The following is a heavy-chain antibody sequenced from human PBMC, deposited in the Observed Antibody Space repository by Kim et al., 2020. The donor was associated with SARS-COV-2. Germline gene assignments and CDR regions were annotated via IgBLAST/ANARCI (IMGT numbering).Heavy chain of an antibody. D-gene: IGHD6-13*01. V-gene: IGHV3-74*01. J-gene: IGHJ4*02. CDR3: AAGRSSWDFDY. CDR1: GFTFSSYW. CDR2: INSDGSST. Sequence: GGSLRLSCAASGFTFSSYWMHWVRQAPGKGLVWVSRINSDGSSTSYADSVKGRFTISRDNAKNTLYLQMNSLRAEDTAVYYCAAGRSSWDFDYWGQGTLVTVSS.